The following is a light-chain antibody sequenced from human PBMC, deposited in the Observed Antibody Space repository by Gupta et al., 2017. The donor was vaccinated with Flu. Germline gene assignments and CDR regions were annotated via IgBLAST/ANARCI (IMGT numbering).Light chain of an antibody. J-gene: IGLJ1*01. CDR1: KLGDKY. V-gene: IGLV3-1*01. Sequence: SYELTQPPSVSVSPGQTATITCSGDKLGDKYVSWYQQKPGQSPVLVIYHDVKRPSGIPERFSGSNSVNTATLTITGTQSMDEAVYYCQVWDRTTYVFGTGTRATVL. CDR3: QVWDRTTYV. CDR2: HDV.